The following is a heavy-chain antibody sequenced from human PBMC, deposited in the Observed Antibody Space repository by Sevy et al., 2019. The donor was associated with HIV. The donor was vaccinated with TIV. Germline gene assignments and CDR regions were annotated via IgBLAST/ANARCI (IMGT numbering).Heavy chain of an antibody. V-gene: IGHV2-5*01. Sequence: SGPMLVNPTQTRTLTCTFSGFSLSTSGVGVGWIRQPPGKALEWLALIYWNDDKRYSPSLKSRLTITKDTSKNQVVLTMTNMDPVDTATYYCAHHSLLQIFDYWGQGTLVTVSS. CDR2: IYWNDDK. CDR1: GFSLSTSGVG. J-gene: IGHJ4*02. CDR3: AHHSLLQIFDY. D-gene: IGHD3-22*01.